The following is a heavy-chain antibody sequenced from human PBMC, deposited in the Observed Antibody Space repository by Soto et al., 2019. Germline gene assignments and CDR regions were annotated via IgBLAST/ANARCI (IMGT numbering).Heavy chain of an antibody. V-gene: IGHV4-59*01. CDR1: GGSISSYY. Sequence: SETLSLTCTVSGGSISSYYWSWIRQPPGKGLEWIGYIYYSGSTNYNPSLKSRVTISVDTSKNQFSLKLSSVTAADTAVYYCAREREYGGWFDPWGQGTLVTVSS. CDR2: IYYSGST. D-gene: IGHD1-26*01. J-gene: IGHJ5*02. CDR3: AREREYGGWFDP.